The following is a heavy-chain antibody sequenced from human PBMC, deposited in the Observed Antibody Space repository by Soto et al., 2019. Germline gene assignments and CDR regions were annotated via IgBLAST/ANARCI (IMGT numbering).Heavy chain of an antibody. Sequence: PSETLSLTCTVSGGSISSYYWSWIRQPPGKGLEWIGYIYYSGSTNYNPSLKSRVTISLDTSKNQFSLKLSSVTAADTVVYYCARQSGYSSSWPEIFDYWGQGTLVTVSS. D-gene: IGHD6-13*01. V-gene: IGHV4-59*08. CDR1: GGSISSYY. J-gene: IGHJ4*02. CDR2: IYYSGST. CDR3: ARQSGYSSSWPEIFDY.